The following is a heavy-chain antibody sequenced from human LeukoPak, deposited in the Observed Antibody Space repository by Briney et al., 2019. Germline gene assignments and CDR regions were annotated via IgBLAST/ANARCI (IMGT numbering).Heavy chain of an antibody. CDR2: IYHSGST. CDR3: ASLVAAAADDAFDI. D-gene: IGHD6-13*01. CDR1: GGSISSSNW. V-gene: IGHV4-4*02. J-gene: IGHJ3*02. Sequence: PSETLSLTCAVSGGSISSSNWWSWVRQLPGKGLEWIGEIYHSGSTNYNPSLKSRVTISVDKSKNQFSLKLSSVTAADTAVYYCASLVAAAADDAFDIWGQGTMVTVSS.